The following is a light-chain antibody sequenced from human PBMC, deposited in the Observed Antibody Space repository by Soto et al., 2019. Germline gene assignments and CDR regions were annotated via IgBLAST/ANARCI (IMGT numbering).Light chain of an antibody. Sequence: IQMTQSPSSLSASVGDTVTVTCRASQGIRNYLNWFQQKPGKAPKRLISVASTLQSGVPSRFSGSGSGTEFTLTISSLQPEDSATYXCLQHNTYPYTFGQGTKLEIK. CDR1: QGIRNY. J-gene: IGKJ2*01. CDR3: LQHNTYPYT. CDR2: VAS. V-gene: IGKV1-17*01.